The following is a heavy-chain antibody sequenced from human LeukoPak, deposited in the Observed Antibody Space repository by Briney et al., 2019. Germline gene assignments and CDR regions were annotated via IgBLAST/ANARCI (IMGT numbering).Heavy chain of an antibody. V-gene: IGHV4-34*01. CDR3: ATRGGPHTIFGVAAYDY. CDR2: INHSGST. CDR1: SGSISGFY. D-gene: IGHD3-3*01. Sequence: SETLSLTCTVSSGSISGFYWSWIRQPPGKGLEWIGEINHSGSTNYNPSLKSRVTISVDTSKNQFSLKLSSVTAADTAVYYCATRGGPHTIFGVAAYDYWGQGTLVTVSS. J-gene: IGHJ4*02.